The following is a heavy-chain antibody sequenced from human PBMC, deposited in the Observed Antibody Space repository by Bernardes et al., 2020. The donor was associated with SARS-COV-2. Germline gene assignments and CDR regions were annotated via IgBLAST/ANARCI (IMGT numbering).Heavy chain of an antibody. V-gene: IGHV3-30*03. CDR1: GFIFSDYA. D-gene: IGHD2-15*01. Sequence: GGSLRLSCAASGFIFSDYAMHWVRQAPGKGLEWVALISHDGGHKYYADSVRGRFTVSRDNSKNTLYLQMNSLRAEDTAVYYCARDGGLVYGMDVWGQGTTVTVSS. CDR3: ARDGGLVYGMDV. CDR2: ISHDGGHK. J-gene: IGHJ6*02.